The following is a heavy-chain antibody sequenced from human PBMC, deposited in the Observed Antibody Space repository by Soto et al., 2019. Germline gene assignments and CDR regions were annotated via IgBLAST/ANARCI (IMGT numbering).Heavy chain of an antibody. CDR2: ISSSSSYI. Sequence: GGSLRLSCAASGFTFSSYSMNWVRQAPGKGLEWVSSISSSSSYIYYADSVKGRFTISRDNAKNSLYLRMNSLRAEDTAVYYCARTKGRQPLGRNDGEYGMDVWGQGTTVTVSS. V-gene: IGHV3-21*01. CDR3: ARTKGRQPLGRNDGEYGMDV. J-gene: IGHJ6*02. CDR1: GFTFSSYS. D-gene: IGHD1-1*01.